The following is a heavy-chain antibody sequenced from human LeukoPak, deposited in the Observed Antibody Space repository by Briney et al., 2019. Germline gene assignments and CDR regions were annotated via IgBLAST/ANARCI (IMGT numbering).Heavy chain of an antibody. J-gene: IGHJ5*02. CDR3: ARRTLWFDP. CDR1: GVSISSSSYY. CDR2: IYYSGST. Sequence: SETLSLTCTVSGVSISSSSYYWGWIRQPPGKGLEWIGSIYYSGSTYYNPSLKSRVTISVDTSKNQFSLKLSSVTAADTAVYYCARRTLWFDPWGQGTLVTVSS. V-gene: IGHV4-39*07.